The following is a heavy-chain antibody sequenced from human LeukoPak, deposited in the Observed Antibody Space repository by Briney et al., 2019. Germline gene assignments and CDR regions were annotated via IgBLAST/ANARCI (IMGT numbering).Heavy chain of an antibody. Sequence: GGSLRLSCAASGFTFSNAWMSWVRQAPGKGLEWVGRIKSKTDGGTTDYAAPVKGRFTISRDDSKNTLYLQMNSLKTEHTAVYYCTTDNYDFWSGRSLYFDYWGQGTLVTVSS. D-gene: IGHD3-3*01. CDR1: GFTFSNAW. V-gene: IGHV3-15*01. CDR2: IKSKTDGGTT. J-gene: IGHJ4*02. CDR3: TTDNYDFWSGRSLYFDY.